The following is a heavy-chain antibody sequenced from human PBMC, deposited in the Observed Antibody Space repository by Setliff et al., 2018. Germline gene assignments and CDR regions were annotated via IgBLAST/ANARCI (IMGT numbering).Heavy chain of an antibody. CDR2: IYYSGST. CDR1: GGPISSYY. Sequence: SETLSLTCTVSGGPISSYYWSWIRQPPGKGLEWIGYIYYSGSTNYNPALKSRVIISVDTSKNQFSLKLSSVTAADTAVYYCARVGSYGGEYFHQWGQGTLVTVSS. CDR3: ARVGSYGGEYFHQ. V-gene: IGHV4-59*01. D-gene: IGHD1-26*01. J-gene: IGHJ1*01.